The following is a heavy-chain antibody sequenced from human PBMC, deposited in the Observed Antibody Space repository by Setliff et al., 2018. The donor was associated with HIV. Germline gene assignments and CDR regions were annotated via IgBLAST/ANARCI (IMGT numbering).Heavy chain of an antibody. CDR2: LYPGDSDT. Sequence: PGESLKISCQTSGYTFSMYWIGWVRQRPGKGLEWMAILYPGDSDTRYSPSFQSQVTVSADKSIGTAYLQWNSLKASDTALYFCARAPNSPYYSNVWYADHWGQGTLVTVSS. J-gene: IGHJ5*02. V-gene: IGHV5-51*01. CDR1: GYTFSMYW. CDR3: ARAPNSPYYSNVWYADH. D-gene: IGHD3-22*01.